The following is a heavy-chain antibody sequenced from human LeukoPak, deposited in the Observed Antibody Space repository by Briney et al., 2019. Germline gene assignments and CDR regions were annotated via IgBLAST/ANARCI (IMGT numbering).Heavy chain of an antibody. V-gene: IGHV4-34*01. Sequence: PSETLSLTCAVYGGSFSGYYWSWIRQPPGKGLEWIGEINHNGSTNYNPSLKSRVTISVDTSKNQFSLKLSSVTAADTAVYYCARVGQLERRFDYWGQGTLVTVSS. CDR3: ARVGQLERRFDY. CDR2: INHNGST. D-gene: IGHD1-1*01. J-gene: IGHJ4*02. CDR1: GGSFSGYY.